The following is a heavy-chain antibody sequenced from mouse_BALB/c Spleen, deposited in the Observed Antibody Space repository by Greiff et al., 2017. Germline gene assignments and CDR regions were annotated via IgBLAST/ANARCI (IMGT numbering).Heavy chain of an antibody. D-gene: IGHD3-1*01. J-gene: IGHJ3*01. CDR2: IDPANGNT. Sequence: VQLKESGAELVKPGASVKLSCTASGFNIKDTYMHWVKQRPEQGLEWIGRIDPANGNTKYDPKFQGKATITADTSSNTAYLQLSSLTSEDTAVYYCARSGVFAYWGQGTLVTVSA. V-gene: IGHV14-3*02. CDR1: GFNIKDTY. CDR3: ARSGVFAY.